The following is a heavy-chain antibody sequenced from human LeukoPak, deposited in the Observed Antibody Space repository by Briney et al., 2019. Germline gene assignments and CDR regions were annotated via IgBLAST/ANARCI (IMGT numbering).Heavy chain of an antibody. J-gene: IGHJ6*03. D-gene: IGHD3-10*01. CDR1: GGSISSSNYY. CDR3: ARQISDYYYYYMDV. CDR2: IYYSGTT. Sequence: SETLSLTCTVSGGSISSSNYYWGWIRQPPGKGLEWIGAIYYSGTTYYNPSLESRVTISEDTSKNQFSLTLRSVTAADTAVYYCARQISDYYYYYMDVWGKGATVTVSS. V-gene: IGHV4-39*01.